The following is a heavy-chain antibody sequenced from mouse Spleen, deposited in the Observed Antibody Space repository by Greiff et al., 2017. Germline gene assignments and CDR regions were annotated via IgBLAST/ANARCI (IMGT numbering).Heavy chain of an antibody. Sequence: EVKLMESGPELVKPGASVKMSCKASGYTFTDYNMHWVKQSHGKSLEWIGYINPNNGGTSYNQKFKGKATLTVNKSSSTAYMELRSLTSEDSAVYYCARGPYYYDGSYYFDYWGQGTTLTVSS. V-gene: IGHV1-22*01. CDR3: ARGPYYYDGSYYFDY. D-gene: IGHD1-1*01. CDR1: GYTFTDYN. J-gene: IGHJ2*01. CDR2: INPNNGGT.